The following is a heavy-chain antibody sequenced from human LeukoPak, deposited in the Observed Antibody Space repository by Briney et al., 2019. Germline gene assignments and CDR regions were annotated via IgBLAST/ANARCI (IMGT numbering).Heavy chain of an antibody. D-gene: IGHD3-10*01. CDR1: GYAITSGGFS. V-gene: IGHV4-30-2*01. Sequence: PSQTLSLTCTVSGYAITSGGFSWNWIRQPPGKGLEWIGCIYDRGPAYYNPSLKSRFTISVDRPKNQFFLNVTSLTAADTAVYYCARSRQASGLFNSWGQGTLVVVSS. J-gene: IGHJ5*01. CDR2: IYDRGPA. CDR3: ARSRQASGLFNS.